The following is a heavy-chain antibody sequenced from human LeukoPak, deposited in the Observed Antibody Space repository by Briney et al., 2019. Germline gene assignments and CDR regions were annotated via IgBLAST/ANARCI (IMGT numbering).Heavy chain of an antibody. CDR3: ARGGSDCYTTSCQRNFDY. CDR2: INPHGTGT. V-gene: IGHV1-2*02. D-gene: IGHD2-2*01. J-gene: IGHJ4*02. Sequence: ASVKVSCKASGYTFTDYYFHWVRRAPGQGREWLGWINPHGTGTTYAQKFRGRVTMTRDTSMNTDYLELSGLGADDTAVYYCARGGSDCYTTSCQRNFDYWGQGTLVTVSP. CDR1: GYTFTDYY.